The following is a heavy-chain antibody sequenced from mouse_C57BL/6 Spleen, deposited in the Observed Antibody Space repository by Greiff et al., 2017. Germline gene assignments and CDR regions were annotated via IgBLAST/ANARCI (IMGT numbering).Heavy chain of an antibody. D-gene: IGHD2-4*01. CDR2: IYPGDGDT. CDR3: ARSGDYDGYYAMDY. J-gene: IGHJ4*01. CDR1: GYAFSSYG. Sequence: VQLQQSGAELVKPGASVKISCKASGYAFSSYGMNWVKQRPGKGLEWIGQIYPGDGDTNYNGKFKGKATLTADKSSSTAYMQLSSLPSEDSAVYFCARSGDYDGYYAMDYWGQGTSVTVSS. V-gene: IGHV1-80*01.